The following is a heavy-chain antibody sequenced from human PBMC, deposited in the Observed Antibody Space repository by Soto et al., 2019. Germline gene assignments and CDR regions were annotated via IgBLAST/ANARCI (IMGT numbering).Heavy chain of an antibody. J-gene: IGHJ6*02. CDR3: ARDRGGGSIFGGHYGMDV. D-gene: IGHD3-3*01. CDR2: INEDGSTI. CDR1: GFTFSSFW. V-gene: IGHV3-74*01. Sequence: GGCLRLSCAASGFTFSSFWMHWVRQAAGKGLVWVSRINEDGSTINHAGSGKGPFPTSRDNRKNTSYLEMDSLRAEGPAVYYRARDRGGGSIFGGHYGMDVWGQGTTVTV.